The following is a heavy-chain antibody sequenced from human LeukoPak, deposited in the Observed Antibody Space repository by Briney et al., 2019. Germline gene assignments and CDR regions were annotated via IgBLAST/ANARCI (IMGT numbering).Heavy chain of an antibody. Sequence: GASVKVSCKADGYAFTSYGISWVRQAPGQGLEWMGWISAYNGNTNYAQKLQGRVTVTTDTSPSTAYMELRSLRSDDTAVYYCARASITMFRVVLDPWGQGTLVTVSS. CDR1: GYAFTSYG. CDR2: ISAYNGNT. CDR3: ARASITMFRVVLDP. J-gene: IGHJ5*02. V-gene: IGHV1-18*04. D-gene: IGHD3-10*01.